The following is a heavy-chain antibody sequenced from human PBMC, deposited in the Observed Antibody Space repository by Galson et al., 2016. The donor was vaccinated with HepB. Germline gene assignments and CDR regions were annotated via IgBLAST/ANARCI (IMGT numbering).Heavy chain of an antibody. V-gene: IGHV4-39*01. CDR3: VAYGVVRGATIFD. J-gene: IGHJ4*02. CDR1: GASISSSSYY. Sequence: SETLSLTCTVSGASISSSSYYWGWIRQPPGKGLEWIGSIYYCGSTYYNPSLKTRVTISVDRTKNQFSLKMSSVTAADTAVYYCVAYGVVRGATIFDWGQVTLVTVSS. D-gene: IGHD3-10*01. CDR2: IYYCGST.